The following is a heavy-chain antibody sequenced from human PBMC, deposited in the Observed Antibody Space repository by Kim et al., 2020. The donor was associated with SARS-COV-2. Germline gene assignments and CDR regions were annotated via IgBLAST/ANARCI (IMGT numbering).Heavy chain of an antibody. D-gene: IGHD3-22*01. V-gene: IGHV4-31*02. CDR3: ARAVITMIVVVGAFDI. J-gene: IGHJ3*02. Sequence: PSLKSRVTISVETSKNQFSLKLSSVTAADTAVYYCARAVITMIVVVGAFDIWGQGTMVTVSS.